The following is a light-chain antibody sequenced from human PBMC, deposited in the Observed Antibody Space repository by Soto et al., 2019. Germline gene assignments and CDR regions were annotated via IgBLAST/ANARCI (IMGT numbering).Light chain of an antibody. CDR3: QQANSFPLT. CDR2: AAS. Sequence: DIQMTQSPSSLSASVGDRVTITCRASQSISIYLNWYQQKPGKAPKLLIYAASSVQSGVPSRFSGSGSGTDFTLTISSLQPEDFATYYCQQANSFPLTFGGGTKVDI. CDR1: QSISIY. J-gene: IGKJ4*01. V-gene: IGKV1-39*01.